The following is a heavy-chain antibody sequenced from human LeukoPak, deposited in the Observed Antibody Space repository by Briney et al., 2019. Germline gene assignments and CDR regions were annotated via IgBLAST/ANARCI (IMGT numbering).Heavy chain of an antibody. J-gene: IGHJ4*02. CDR2: IYYSGST. CDR1: GGSISSYY. V-gene: IGHV4-59*01. Sequence: TSETLSLTCTVSGGSISSYYWSWIRQPPGKGLEWIGYIYYSGSTNYHPSLKSRVTISVDTSKNQFSLKLSSVTAADTAVYYCARGPRNSSGRAFHFDYWGQGTLVTVSS. D-gene: IGHD6-19*01. CDR3: ARGPRNSSGRAFHFDY.